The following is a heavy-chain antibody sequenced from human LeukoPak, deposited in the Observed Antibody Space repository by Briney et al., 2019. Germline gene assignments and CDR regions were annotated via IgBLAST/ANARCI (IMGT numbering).Heavy chain of an antibody. V-gene: IGHV4-59*01. CDR2: IYYSGST. CDR3: ASLSRELPSWFDY. CDR1: GGSISSYY. Sequence: SETLSLTCTVSGGSISSYYWSWIRQPPGKGLEWIGYIYYSGSTNYNPSLKSRVTISVDTSKNQFSLKLSSVTAADTAVYYCASLSRELPSWFDYWGQGTLVTVSS. J-gene: IGHJ4*02. D-gene: IGHD1-26*01.